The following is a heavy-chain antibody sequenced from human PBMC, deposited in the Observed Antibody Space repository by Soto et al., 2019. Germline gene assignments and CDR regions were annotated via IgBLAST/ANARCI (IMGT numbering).Heavy chain of an antibody. CDR1: GYTFTGYY. V-gene: IGHV1-2*02. CDR3: ARGYCSGGSCYSADY. CDR2: INPNSGGT. J-gene: IGHJ4*02. Sequence: QVQLVQSGAEVKKPGASVKVSCKASGYTFTGYYMHWVRQAPGQGLEWMGWINPNSGGTNYAQKFQGRVTMTRDTSISTAYMELSRLRSDDTAVYYCARGYCSGGSCYSADYWGQGTLVTVSS. D-gene: IGHD2-15*01.